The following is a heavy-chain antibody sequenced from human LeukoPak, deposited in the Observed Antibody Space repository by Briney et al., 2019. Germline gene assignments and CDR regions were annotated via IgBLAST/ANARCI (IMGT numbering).Heavy chain of an antibody. CDR3: APPYYFDY. Sequence: PGGSLGLSCAASGFTFSSYAMSWVRQAPGKGLEWVSGISDSGGSTYYADSVKGRFTISRGNSKNTLYLQMNSLRAEDTAIYYCAPPYYFDYWGQGTLVTVSS. CDR2: ISDSGGST. V-gene: IGHV3-23*01. D-gene: IGHD2-21*01. CDR1: GFTFSSYA. J-gene: IGHJ4*02.